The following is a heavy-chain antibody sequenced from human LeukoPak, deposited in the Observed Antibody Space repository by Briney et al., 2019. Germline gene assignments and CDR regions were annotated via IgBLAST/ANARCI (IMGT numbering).Heavy chain of an antibody. D-gene: IGHD3-22*01. CDR3: ARVFYISPYYDSSGSSAG. V-gene: IGHV3-74*01. CDR2: INSDGSSI. J-gene: IGHJ4*02. Sequence: PGRSLRLSCAAAGFTFGSYWMHWVRQAPGGGLGWVSRINSDGSSISYADSVKGRFTISRDNAKTTLYLKMNSLRAEDTAVYYCARVFYISPYYDSSGSSAGWGQGNLVTVSS. CDR1: GFTFGSYW.